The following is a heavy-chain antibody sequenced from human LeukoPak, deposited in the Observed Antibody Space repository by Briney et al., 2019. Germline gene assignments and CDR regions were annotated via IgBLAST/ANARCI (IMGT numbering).Heavy chain of an antibody. D-gene: IGHD5-18*01. Sequence: SETLSLTCTVSGGSISSYYWSWIRQPAGKGLEWIGCIYTSGSTNYNPSLKSRVTMSVDTSKNQFSLKLSSVTAAHTAVYYCARDNRRADTTMLFDPWRQGTVVSLSS. J-gene: IGHJ5*02. CDR3: ARDNRRADTTMLFDP. V-gene: IGHV4-4*07. CDR1: GGSISSYY. CDR2: IYTSGST.